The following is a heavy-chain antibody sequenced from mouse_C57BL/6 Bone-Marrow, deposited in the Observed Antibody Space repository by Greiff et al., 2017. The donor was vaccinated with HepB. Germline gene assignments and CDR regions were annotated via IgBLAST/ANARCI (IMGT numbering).Heavy chain of an antibody. V-gene: IGHV5-6*01. CDR2: INTGVTYT. J-gene: IGHJ2*01. D-gene: IGHD2-14*01. Sequence: EVQGVESGGDLVKPGGSLKLSCVASGFTFSTSGMSWVRQTPDKRLEWVATINTGVTYTYYPDSVKGRFTISKDTAKSTLFLQMSSLKSEDTAIYYCARDRFDYYFDYWGQGTTLTVSS. CDR1: GFTFSTSG. CDR3: ARDRFDYYFDY.